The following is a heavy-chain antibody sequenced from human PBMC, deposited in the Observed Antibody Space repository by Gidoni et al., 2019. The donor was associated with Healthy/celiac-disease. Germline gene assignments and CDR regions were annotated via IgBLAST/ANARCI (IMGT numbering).Heavy chain of an antibody. J-gene: IGHJ6*02. CDR1: GGTFSSYA. CDR2: IIPSLGIA. CDR3: ARPRGITIFGVHQYYGMDV. V-gene: IGHV1-69*04. Sequence: VQLVQSGAEVKKPGSSVKVSCKASGGTFSSYAIRWVRKAPGQGLEWMGRIIPSLGIANYGQKFQGRVTITADKSTGTAYMELSSQRSEDTAVYYCARPRGITIFGVHQYYGMDVWGQGTTVTVSS. D-gene: IGHD3-3*01.